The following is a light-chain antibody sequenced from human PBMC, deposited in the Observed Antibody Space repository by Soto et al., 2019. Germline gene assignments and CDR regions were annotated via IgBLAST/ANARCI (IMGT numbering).Light chain of an antibody. CDR1: QSISTW. CDR3: QEYNKYSYT. Sequence: DIQITQSPSTLSASVGDRVTITCRASQSISTWLAWYQQKPGKAPKLLIYKASSLESGVPSRFSGSGSGTEFTLTISSLQPDDFATYYCQEYNKYSYTFGQGTKVDIK. CDR2: KAS. J-gene: IGKJ2*01. V-gene: IGKV1-5*03.